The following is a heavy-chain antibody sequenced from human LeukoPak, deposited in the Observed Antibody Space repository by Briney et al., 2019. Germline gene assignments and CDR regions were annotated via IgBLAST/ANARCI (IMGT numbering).Heavy chain of an antibody. J-gene: IGHJ6*02. V-gene: IGHV1-69*04. D-gene: IGHD3-22*01. Sequence: ASVKVSCKASGGTFSTYAISWVRQAPGQGLEWMGRIIPILLMTNYAQKFQGRVSITADKSTSTAYMELSSLRSEDTAVYYCARDGSYDSKTYHYDSSGPMHYYGMDVWGQGTTVTVSS. CDR1: GGTFSTYA. CDR2: IIPILLMT. CDR3: ARDGSYDSKTYHYDSSGPMHYYGMDV.